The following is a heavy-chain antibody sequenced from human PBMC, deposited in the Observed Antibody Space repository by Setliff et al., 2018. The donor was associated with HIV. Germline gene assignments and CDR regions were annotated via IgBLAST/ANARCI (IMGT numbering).Heavy chain of an antibody. CDR3: ARSKTFYDFWGGYYTHGAFKI. CDR1: GGSFTSRGYY. Sequence: SETMSLTCTVSGGSFTSRGYYWGWIRQPPGKGLEWIGSIFYSGITYYNPSLKSRVTISVDTSKNQFSLNLTSVTAADTAVYYCARSKTFYDFWGGYYTHGAFKIWGLGTMVTVSS. V-gene: IGHV4-39*01. J-gene: IGHJ3*02. CDR2: IFYSGIT. D-gene: IGHD3-3*01.